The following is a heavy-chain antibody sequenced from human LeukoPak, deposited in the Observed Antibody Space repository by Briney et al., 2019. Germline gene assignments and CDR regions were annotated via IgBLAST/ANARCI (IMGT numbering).Heavy chain of an antibody. D-gene: IGHD5-18*01. V-gene: IGHV1-69*13. Sequence: SVKVSCKASGYTFTGYYMHWVRQAPGQGLEWMGGIIPIFGTANYAQKFQGRVTITADESTSTAYMELSSLRSEDTAVYYCARDRRIQLWSYYFDYWGQGTLVTVSS. J-gene: IGHJ4*02. CDR1: GYTFTGYY. CDR3: ARDRRIQLWSYYFDY. CDR2: IIPIFGTA.